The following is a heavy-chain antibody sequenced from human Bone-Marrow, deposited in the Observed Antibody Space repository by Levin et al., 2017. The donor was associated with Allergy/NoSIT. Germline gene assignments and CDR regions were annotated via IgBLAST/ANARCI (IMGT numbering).Heavy chain of an antibody. Sequence: GASVKVSCKASGYTFTNYYIHWVRQAPGQDLEWMGIINPRGILNPNGGSTTFAEKFQGRVTLTSDTSTNTVYMDLTSLRSEDTAVYFCARDRGSILGELSYWGQGTLVTVSS. CDR2: INPRGILNPNGGST. CDR1: GYTFTNYY. J-gene: IGHJ4*02. CDR3: ARDRGSILGELSY. D-gene: IGHD3-16*02. V-gene: IGHV1-46*01.